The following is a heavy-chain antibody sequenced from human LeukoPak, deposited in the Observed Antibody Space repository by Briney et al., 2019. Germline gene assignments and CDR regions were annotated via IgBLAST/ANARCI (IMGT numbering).Heavy chain of an antibody. J-gene: IGHJ4*02. CDR1: GGSISSYY. Sequence: PSETLSLTCTVSGGSISSYYWSWIRQPPGKGLEWIGYIYYSGSTNYNPSLKSRVTISVDTSKNQFSLKLSSVTAADTAVYCCARSSTMVRGVMDYWGQGTLVTVSS. V-gene: IGHV4-59*08. D-gene: IGHD3-10*01. CDR2: IYYSGST. CDR3: ARSSTMVRGVMDY.